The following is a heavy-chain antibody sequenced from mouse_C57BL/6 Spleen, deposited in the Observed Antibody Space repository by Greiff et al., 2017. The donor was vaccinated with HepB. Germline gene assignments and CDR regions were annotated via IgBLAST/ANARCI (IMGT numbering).Heavy chain of an antibody. V-gene: IGHV1-26*01. Sequence: VQLQQSGPELVKPGASVKISCKASGYTFTDYYMNWVKQSHGKSLEWIGDINPNNGGTSYNQKFKGKATLTVDKSSSTAYMELRSLTSEDSAVYYCASHYYGSSFYYAMDYWGQGTSVTVSS. CDR3: ASHYYGSSFYYAMDY. CDR1: GYTFTDYY. CDR2: INPNNGGT. D-gene: IGHD1-1*01. J-gene: IGHJ4*01.